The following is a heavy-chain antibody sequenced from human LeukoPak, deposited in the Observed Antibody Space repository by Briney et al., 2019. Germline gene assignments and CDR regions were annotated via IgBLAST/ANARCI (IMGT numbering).Heavy chain of an antibody. D-gene: IGHD3-22*01. CDR1: GGTFSSYA. CDR3: ARAPWRPRITMIGYFDY. Sequence: SSVKVSCKASGGTFSSYAISWVRQAPGQGLEWVGGIIPIFGTANYAQKFQGRVTITADESTSTAYMELSSLRSEDTAVYYCARAPWRPRITMIGYFDYWGQGTLVTVSS. CDR2: IIPIFGTA. V-gene: IGHV1-69*01. J-gene: IGHJ4*02.